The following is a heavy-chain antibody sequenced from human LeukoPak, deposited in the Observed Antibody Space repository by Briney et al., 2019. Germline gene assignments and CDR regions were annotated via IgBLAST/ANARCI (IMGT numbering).Heavy chain of an antibody. D-gene: IGHD2-2*01. CDR3: VVPAAHSNWFDP. CDR1: GGSFSGYY. Sequence: SETLSLTCAVYGGSFSGYYWSWIRQPPGKGLEWIGEINHSGSTNYNPPLKSRVTISVDTSKNQFSLKLSSVTAADTAVYYCVVPAAHSNWFDPWGQGTLVTVSS. CDR2: INHSGST. V-gene: IGHV4-34*01. J-gene: IGHJ5*02.